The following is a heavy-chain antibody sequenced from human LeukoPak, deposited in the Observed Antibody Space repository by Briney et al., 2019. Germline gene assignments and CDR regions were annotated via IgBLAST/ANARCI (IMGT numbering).Heavy chain of an antibody. CDR3: ARDTAGATDY. V-gene: IGHV4-34*01. CDR2: INHSGSP. CDR1: GGSFSDYY. J-gene: IGHJ4*02. D-gene: IGHD1-26*01. Sequence: PSETLSLTCAVYGGSFSDYYWTWIRQPPGKGLEWIGKINHSGSPNYNPSLKSRVTISLDTSKNQFSLKLSSVTAADTAVYYCARDTAGATDYWGQGTLVTVSS.